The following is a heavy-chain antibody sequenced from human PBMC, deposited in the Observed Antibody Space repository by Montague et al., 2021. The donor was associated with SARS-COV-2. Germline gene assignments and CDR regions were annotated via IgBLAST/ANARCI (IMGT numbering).Heavy chain of an antibody. V-gene: IGHV4-59*08. CDR2: MYYSGST. CDR3: ARAPVAHITIFGVVTSFDY. J-gene: IGHJ4*02. Sequence: SETLSLTCTVYGGSISSYYWTWFRQPPGKGLEWIAYMYYSGSTNYNPSLKSRVTISVDTSKNQFSLKLSSVTAADTAVYYCARAPVAHITIFGVVTSFDYWGQGTLVTVSS. D-gene: IGHD3-3*01. CDR1: GGSISSYY.